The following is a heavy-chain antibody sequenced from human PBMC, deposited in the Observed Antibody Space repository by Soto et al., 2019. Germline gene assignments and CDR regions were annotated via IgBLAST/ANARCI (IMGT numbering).Heavy chain of an antibody. CDR2: ISGSGGST. J-gene: IGHJ4*02. V-gene: IGHV3-23*01. CDR1: GFTFSSYA. Sequence: GGSLRLSCAASGFTFSSYAMSWVRQAPGKGLEWVSAISGSGGSTYYADSVKGRLTISRDNSKNTLYLQMNSLRAEDTAVYYCAKTARDCSGGSCYPAPPFDYWGQGTLVTVSS. D-gene: IGHD2-15*01. CDR3: AKTARDCSGGSCYPAPPFDY.